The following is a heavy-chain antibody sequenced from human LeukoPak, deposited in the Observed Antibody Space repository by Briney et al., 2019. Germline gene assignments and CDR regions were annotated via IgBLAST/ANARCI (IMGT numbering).Heavy chain of an antibody. D-gene: IGHD2-2*01. CDR1: GYNFITYP. CDR2: ISAYNRNT. J-gene: IGHJ5*02. V-gene: IGHV1-18*01. CDR3: ARAAAAKFDP. Sequence: GASVKVSCKASGYNFITYPLIWVRQAPGQGLEWMGWISAYNRNTNYAQKLQGRVTMTTDTSTSTAYMELRSLRSDDTAVYYCARAAAAKFDPWGQGTLVTVSS.